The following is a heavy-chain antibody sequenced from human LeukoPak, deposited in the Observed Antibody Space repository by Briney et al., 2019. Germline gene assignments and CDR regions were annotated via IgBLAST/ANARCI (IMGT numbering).Heavy chain of an antibody. J-gene: IGHJ3*02. CDR2: INHSGST. CDR3: ARHFTRGDAFDI. D-gene: IGHD3-10*01. CDR1: GGSFSGYY. V-gene: IGHV4-34*01. Sequence: SETLSLTCAVYGGSFSGYYWSWIRQPPGRGLEWIGEINHSGSTNYNPSLKRRVTISVDTSKNQFSLTLSSVTAADTAVYYCARHFTRGDAFDIWGQGTMVTVSS.